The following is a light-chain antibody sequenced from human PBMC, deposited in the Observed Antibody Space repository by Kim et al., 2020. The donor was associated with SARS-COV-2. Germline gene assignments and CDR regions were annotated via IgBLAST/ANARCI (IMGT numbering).Light chain of an antibody. Sequence: SYELTQPPSVSVSPGQTASITCSGDDLGDKYTCWYQQKPGQSPLLVIYQDARRPSGIPVRFSGSNSGNTATLTISGTQAMDEADYYCQTWDGITAVFGGG. CDR2: QDA. V-gene: IGLV3-1*01. J-gene: IGLJ3*02. CDR1: DLGDKY. CDR3: QTWDGITAV.